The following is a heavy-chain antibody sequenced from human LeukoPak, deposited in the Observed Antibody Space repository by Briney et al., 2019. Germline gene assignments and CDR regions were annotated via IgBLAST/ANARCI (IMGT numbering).Heavy chain of an antibody. CDR2: INKDGREK. D-gene: IGHD3-22*01. Sequence: GGSLRLSCAASGFTFSNDWMRWVRQTPGKGLEGGAHINKDGREKYYVDSVKGRFTISRDNAKNSLYLQMNSLRAADTAVYYCARDFHYLDYYDSSGYIFDIWGQGTMVTVSS. CDR1: GFTFSNDW. V-gene: IGHV3-7*01. CDR3: ARDFHYLDYYDSSGYIFDI. J-gene: IGHJ3*02.